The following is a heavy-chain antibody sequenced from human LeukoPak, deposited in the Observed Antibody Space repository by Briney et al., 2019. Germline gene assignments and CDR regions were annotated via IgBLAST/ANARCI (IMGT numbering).Heavy chain of an antibody. Sequence: GGSLRLSCAASGFTFSSYGMHWVRQAPGKGLEWVAVISYDGSNKYYADSVKGRFTISRDNSKNTLYLQMNSLRAEDTAVYYCARSAAKIVVIEYYFDYWGQGTLVTVSS. D-gene: IGHD3-22*01. CDR2: ISYDGSNK. CDR3: ARSAAKIVVIEYYFDY. V-gene: IGHV3-30*06. CDR1: GFTFSSYG. J-gene: IGHJ4*02.